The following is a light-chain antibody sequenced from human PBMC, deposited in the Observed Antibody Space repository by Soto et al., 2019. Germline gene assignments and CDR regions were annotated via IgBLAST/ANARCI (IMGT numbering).Light chain of an antibody. CDR2: GAS. J-gene: IGKJ1*01. CDR1: QSVSSN. CDR3: QQYGSSGT. V-gene: IGKV3-15*01. Sequence: EIVISLSPSTVSGSTGERATLSCRASQSVSSNLAWYQQKPGQAPRLLIYGASTRATGIPARFSGSGSGTDFTLTISSLEPEDFAVYYCQQYGSSGTFGQGTKVDIK.